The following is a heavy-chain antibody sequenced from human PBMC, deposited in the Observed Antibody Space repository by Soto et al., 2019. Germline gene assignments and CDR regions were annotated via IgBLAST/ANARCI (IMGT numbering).Heavy chain of an antibody. CDR2: INDDGTST. D-gene: IGHD3-10*01. CDR1: GFTFSSYW. CDR3: ARDPKYFSGSFDP. V-gene: IGHV3-74*01. J-gene: IGHJ5*02. Sequence: GGSLRLSCAASGFTFSSYWMHWVRQAPEKGLVWVSRINDDGTSTSYADSVKGRFTISRDNAKNTLYLQMSSLRAEDTAVYYCARDPKYFSGSFDPWGQGTLVNVSS.